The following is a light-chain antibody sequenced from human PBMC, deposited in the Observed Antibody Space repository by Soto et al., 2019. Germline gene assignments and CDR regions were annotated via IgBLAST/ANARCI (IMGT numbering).Light chain of an antibody. CDR1: SSDVGTYNY. Sequence: QSALTQPATVSGSPGQSITISCTGTSSDVGTYNYVSWYQQHPGKAPKLMIYEVTNRPSGVSNRFSGSKSGNTASLTISGLQAEDEADYYCSSYRSSTTLDVFGTGTKATVL. V-gene: IGLV2-14*01. CDR3: SSYRSSTTLDV. CDR2: EVT. J-gene: IGLJ1*01.